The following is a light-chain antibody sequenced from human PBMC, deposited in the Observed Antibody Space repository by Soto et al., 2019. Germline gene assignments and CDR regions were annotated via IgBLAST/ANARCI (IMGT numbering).Light chain of an antibody. CDR2: DVS. J-gene: IGLJ3*02. V-gene: IGLV2-11*01. CDR3: CSYAGSTWV. Sequence: QSALTQPRSVSGSPGQSVTISCTGTSSDVGEYNYVSWYQQHPGKAPKLMIYDVSKRPSGVPDRFSGSKSGNTASLTISGLQAEDDADYFCCSYAGSTWVFGGGTKLTVL. CDR1: SSDVGEYNY.